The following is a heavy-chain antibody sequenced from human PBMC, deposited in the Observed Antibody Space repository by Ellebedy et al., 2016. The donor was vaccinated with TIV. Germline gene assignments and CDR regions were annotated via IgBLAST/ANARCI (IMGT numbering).Heavy chain of an antibody. J-gene: IGHJ4*02. CDR2: IAHDGSIQ. CDR3: AKEISARSSNGWPFDQ. Sequence: GESLKISCAASEFTFSDYGMHCVRQAPGEGLEWLAVIAHDGSIQHYADSAKGRFTVSRDNFKNMLYLQMDSLKVEDTSVYYCAKEISARSSNGWPFDQWGQGTLVTVSS. D-gene: IGHD6-19*01. V-gene: IGHV3-30*18. CDR1: EFTFSDYG.